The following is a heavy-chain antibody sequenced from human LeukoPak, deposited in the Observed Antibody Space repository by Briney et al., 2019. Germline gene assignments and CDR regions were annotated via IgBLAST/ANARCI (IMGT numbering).Heavy chain of an antibody. CDR2: ISYDGSNK. CDR3: ARVELKLQVDY. D-gene: IGHD4-11*01. CDR1: GFTFSSYA. J-gene: IGHJ4*02. V-gene: IGHV3-30-3*01. Sequence: GGSPRLSCAASGFTFSSYAMHWVRQAPGNGLEWVAVISYDGSNKYYADSVKGRFTISRDNSKNTLYLQMNSLRAEDTAVYYCARVELKLQVDYWGQGTLVTVSS.